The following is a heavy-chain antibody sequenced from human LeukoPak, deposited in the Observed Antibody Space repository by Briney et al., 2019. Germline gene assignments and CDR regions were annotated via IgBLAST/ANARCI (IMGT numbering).Heavy chain of an antibody. J-gene: IGHJ4*02. Sequence: PGGSLRLSCAASGFTFSRFSMNWVRQAPGKGLEWLSYISSSGGTIYYAQSVKGRFTASRDNAKNSLFLQMNSLRDDDTAVYYCARDREESGYDYGYWGQGTLVTVSS. V-gene: IGHV3-48*02. CDR2: ISSSGGTI. CDR3: ARDREESGYDYGY. D-gene: IGHD5-12*01. CDR1: GFTFSRFS.